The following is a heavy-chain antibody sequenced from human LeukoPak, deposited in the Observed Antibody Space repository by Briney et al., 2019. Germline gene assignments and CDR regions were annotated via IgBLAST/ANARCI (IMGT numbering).Heavy chain of an antibody. CDR3: ARYTMTYRAAAGLDY. CDR2: INHSGST. Sequence: PSETLSLTCAVYGGSFSGYYWSWIRQPPGKGLEWIGEINHSGSTNYNPSLKSRVTISVDTSKNQFSLKLSSVTAADTAVYYCARYTMTYRAAAGLDYWGQGTLVTVSS. J-gene: IGHJ4*02. CDR1: GGSFSGYY. D-gene: IGHD6-13*01. V-gene: IGHV4-34*01.